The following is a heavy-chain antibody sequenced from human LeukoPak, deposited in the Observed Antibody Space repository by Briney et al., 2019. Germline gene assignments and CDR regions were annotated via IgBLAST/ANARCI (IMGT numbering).Heavy chain of an antibody. CDR2: IYHSGST. CDR3: ARDWSAGTVTDDY. D-gene: IGHD4-17*01. Sequence: TSETLSLTCTVSGYSISSGYYWGWIRQPPGKGLEWIGSIYHSGSTYYNPSLKSRVTISVDTSKNQFSLKLSSVTAADTAVYYCARDWSAGTVTDDYWGQGTLVTVSS. J-gene: IGHJ4*02. CDR1: GYSISSGYY. V-gene: IGHV4-38-2*02.